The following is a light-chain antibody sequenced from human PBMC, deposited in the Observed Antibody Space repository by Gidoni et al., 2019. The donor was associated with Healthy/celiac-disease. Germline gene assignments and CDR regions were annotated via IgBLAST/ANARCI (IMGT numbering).Light chain of an antibody. CDR2: GSS. V-gene: IGKV3D-15*01. J-gene: IGKJ3*01. CDR3: QQYNNWPQT. Sequence: ILMTQSPATLSVSPGERATLSCRASQSVSSNLAWYQQKPGQAPRLLIYGSSTRATGIPARFSGSGSGTEFTLTISSLQSEDFAVYYCQQYNNWPQTFGPGTKVDIK. CDR1: QSVSSN.